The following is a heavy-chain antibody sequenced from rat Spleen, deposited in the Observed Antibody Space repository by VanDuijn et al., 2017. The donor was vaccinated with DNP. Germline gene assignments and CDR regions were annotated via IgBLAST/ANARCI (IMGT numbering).Heavy chain of an antibody. CDR1: GFTFSDYY. J-gene: IGHJ2*01. CDR3: AKAGGYSPWYFDY. D-gene: IGHD1-11*01. V-gene: IGHV5S11*01. CDR2: ISPGGGNT. Sequence: EVQLVESGGGLVQPGGSLQLSCAASGFTFSDYYMAWVRQAPTKGLEWVAAISPGGGNTYYRDSVKGRFTISRDNAKSTLYLQMDSLRSEETATYYCAKAGGYSPWYFDYWGQGVMVTVSS.